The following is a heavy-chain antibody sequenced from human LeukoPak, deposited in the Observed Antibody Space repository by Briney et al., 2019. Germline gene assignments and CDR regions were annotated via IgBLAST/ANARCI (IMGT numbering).Heavy chain of an antibody. V-gene: IGHV1-46*01. CDR2: INPSGGST. Sequence: ASVKVSCKASGYIFTSYYMHWVRQAPGQGLEWMGIINPSGGSTSYAQKFQGRVTMTRDTSTSTVYMELSSLRSEDTAVYYCAIPEENYYGSGRPWGQGTLVTVSS. J-gene: IGHJ5*02. CDR1: GYIFTSYY. D-gene: IGHD3-10*01. CDR3: AIPEENYYGSGRP.